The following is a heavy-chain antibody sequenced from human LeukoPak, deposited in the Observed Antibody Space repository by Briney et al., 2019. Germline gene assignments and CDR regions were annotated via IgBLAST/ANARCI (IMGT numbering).Heavy chain of an antibody. CDR3: ARDPITYSGYDSPGGLDY. CDR1: GYTFTGYY. Sequence: ASVKVSCKASGYTFTGYYMHWVRQAPGQGLEWMGWINPNSGGTNYAQKFQGRVTMTRDTSISTAYMELSRLRSDDTAVYYCARDPITYSGYDSPGGLDYWGQGTLVTVSS. D-gene: IGHD5-12*01. V-gene: IGHV1-2*02. CDR2: INPNSGGT. J-gene: IGHJ4*02.